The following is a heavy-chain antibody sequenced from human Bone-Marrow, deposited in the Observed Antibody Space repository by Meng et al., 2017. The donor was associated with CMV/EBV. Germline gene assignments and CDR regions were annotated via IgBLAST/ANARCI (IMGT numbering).Heavy chain of an antibody. CDR1: GYPFTAYY. CDR2: MNPDSGAT. V-gene: IGHV1-2*02. J-gene: IGHJ4*02. CDR3: ARGQYYYDSSGYYY. Sequence: ASVKVSCKASGYPFTAYYMHWVRQAPGQGLEWMGWMNPDSGATRFARNLEGRVTMTRDASLGTAYMELSSLRLDDTAVYYCARGQYYYDSSGYYYWGQGTLVTVPS. D-gene: IGHD3-22*01.